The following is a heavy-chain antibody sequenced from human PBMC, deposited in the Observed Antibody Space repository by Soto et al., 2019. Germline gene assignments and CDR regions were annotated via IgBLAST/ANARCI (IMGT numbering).Heavy chain of an antibody. CDR1: GGSISTGGYY. Sequence: SETLSLTCTVSGGSISTGGYYWTWIRQHPGKGLEWIGYIYHSGRTYYNPSLRSRVTISVDTSKNQFSMNLTSVTAADTAVYYCARESYCRGGACYYYGMDIWGQGTTVTVSS. V-gene: IGHV4-31*03. CDR3: ARESYCRGGACYYYGMDI. J-gene: IGHJ6*02. CDR2: IYHSGRT. D-gene: IGHD2-15*01.